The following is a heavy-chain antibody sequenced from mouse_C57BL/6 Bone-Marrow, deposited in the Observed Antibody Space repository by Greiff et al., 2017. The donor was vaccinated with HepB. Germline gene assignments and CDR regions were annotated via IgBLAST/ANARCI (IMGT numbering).Heavy chain of an antibody. CDR2: IYPGDGDT. CDR3: ARPGVPYYYALDY. Sequence: QVQLQQSGPELVKPGASVKISCKASGYAFSSSWMNWVKQRPGKGLEWIGRIYPGDGDTNYNGKFKGKATLTADKSSSTAYMQLSSLTSEDSAVYFCARPGVPYYYALDYWGKGTSVTVAS. D-gene: IGHD2-14*01. J-gene: IGHJ4*01. V-gene: IGHV1-82*01. CDR1: GYAFSSSW.